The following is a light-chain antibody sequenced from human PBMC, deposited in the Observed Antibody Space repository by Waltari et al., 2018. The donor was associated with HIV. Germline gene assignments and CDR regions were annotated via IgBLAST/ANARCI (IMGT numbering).Light chain of an antibody. J-gene: IGKJ4*01. CDR3: QQYYSTPLT. CDR2: WAS. CDR1: QSVLYSSNNKNY. V-gene: IGKV4-1*01. Sequence: DIVMTQSPDSLAVSLGERATINCKSSQSVLYSSNNKNYLAWYQQKPGQPPKLLLFWASTRESGVPDRFSGRGSGTDFTLTISSLQAEDVAVYYCQQYYSTPLTFGGGT.